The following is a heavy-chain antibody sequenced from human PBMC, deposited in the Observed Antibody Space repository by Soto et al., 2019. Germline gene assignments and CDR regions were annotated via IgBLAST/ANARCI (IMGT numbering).Heavy chain of an antibody. D-gene: IGHD1-26*01. CDR2: ISSSSSTI. J-gene: IGHJ3*02. CDR3: ARDKREGGAFDI. Sequence: GGSLRLACAASGFTFSSYSMNWVRQAPGKGLEWLSYISSSSSTIYYADSVKGQLTISRDNAKNSLFLQMNSLRGEDRAVYYCARDKREGGAFDIWGQGTMVTVSS. V-gene: IGHV3-48*04. CDR1: GFTFSSYS.